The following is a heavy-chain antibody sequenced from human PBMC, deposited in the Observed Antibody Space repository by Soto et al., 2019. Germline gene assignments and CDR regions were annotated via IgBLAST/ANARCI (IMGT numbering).Heavy chain of an antibody. Sequence: SETLSLTCTVPDDSISSYYWSWIRQPPGKGLEWIGYIDYSGSTNYNPSLKSRVTMSVDTSKNQFSLQLSSVTAADTDVYYCARGGPTVTTLVDYSGQGTLVT. CDR2: IDYSGST. D-gene: IGHD4-17*01. J-gene: IGHJ4*02. CDR3: ARGGPTVTTLVDY. CDR1: DDSISSYY. V-gene: IGHV4-59*01.